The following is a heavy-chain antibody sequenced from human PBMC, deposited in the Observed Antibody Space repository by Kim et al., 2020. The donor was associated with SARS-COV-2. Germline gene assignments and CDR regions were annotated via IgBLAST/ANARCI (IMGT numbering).Heavy chain of an antibody. Sequence: GGSLRLSCAASGFTFSSYWMHWVRQAPGKGLVWVSRINSDGSSTSYADSVKGRFTISRDNAKNTLYLQMNSLRAEDTAVYYCARVTTVTTADYYYYYGMDVWGQGTTVTVSS. J-gene: IGHJ6*02. V-gene: IGHV3-74*01. CDR3: ARVTTVTTADYYYYYGMDV. CDR2: INSDGSST. D-gene: IGHD4-4*01. CDR1: GFTFSSYW.